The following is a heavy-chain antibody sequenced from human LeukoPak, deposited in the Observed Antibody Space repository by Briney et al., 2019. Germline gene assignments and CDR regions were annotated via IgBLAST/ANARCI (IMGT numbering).Heavy chain of an antibody. D-gene: IGHD3-22*01. CDR1: GGSFSGYY. J-gene: IGHJ6*03. V-gene: IGHV4-59*01. Sequence: SSETLSLTCAVYGGSFSGYYWSWIRQPPGKGLEWIGYIYYSGSTNYNPSLKSRVTISVDTSKNQFSLKLSSVTAADTAVYYCTRGSIAYYYMDVWGKGTTVTISS. CDR3: TRGSIAYYYMDV. CDR2: IYYSGST.